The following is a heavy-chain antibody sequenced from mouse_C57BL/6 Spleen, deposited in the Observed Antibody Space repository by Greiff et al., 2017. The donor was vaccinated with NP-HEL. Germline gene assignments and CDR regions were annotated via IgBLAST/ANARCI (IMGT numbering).Heavy chain of an antibody. CDR3: ARPDGSSPLWFAY. CDR2: IYPGDGDT. J-gene: IGHJ3*01. V-gene: IGHV1-82*01. CDR1: GYAFSSSW. D-gene: IGHD1-1*01. Sequence: VQLQQSGPELVKPGASVKISCKASGYAFSSSWMNWVKQRPGKGLEWIGRIYPGDGDTNYNGKFKGKTTLTADKSSSTAYMQLSSLTSEDSAVYFGARPDGSSPLWFAYWGQGTLVTVSA.